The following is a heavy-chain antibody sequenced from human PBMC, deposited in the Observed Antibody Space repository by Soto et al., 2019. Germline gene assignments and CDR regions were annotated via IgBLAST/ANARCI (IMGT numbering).Heavy chain of an antibody. CDR2: ISAYNGNT. CDR3: AREGASLTVSYGMDV. Sequence: ASVKVSCKASGYTFTSYGISWVRQAPGQELEWMGWISAYNGNTNYAQKLQGRVTMTTDTSTSTAYMELRSLRSDDTAVYYCAREGASLTVSYGMDVWGQGTTVTVSS. CDR1: GYTFTSYG. V-gene: IGHV1-18*04. J-gene: IGHJ6*02. D-gene: IGHD4-4*01.